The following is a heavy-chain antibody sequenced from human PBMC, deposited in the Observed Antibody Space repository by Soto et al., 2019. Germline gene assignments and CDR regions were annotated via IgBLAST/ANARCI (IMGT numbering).Heavy chain of an antibody. J-gene: IGHJ4*02. D-gene: IGHD1-26*01. CDR2: ISAYNGNT. CDR1: GYTFTSYC. Sequence: GASVKVSCKASGYTFTSYCISWVRQAPGQGLEWMGWISAYNGNTNYAQKLQGRVTMTTDTSTSTAYMELRSLRSDDTAVYYCARERGRTRSLYFDYWGQGTLVTVSS. V-gene: IGHV1-18*01. CDR3: ARERGRTRSLYFDY.